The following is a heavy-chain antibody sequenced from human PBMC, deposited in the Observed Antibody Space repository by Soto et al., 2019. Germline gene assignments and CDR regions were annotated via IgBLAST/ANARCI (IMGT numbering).Heavy chain of an antibody. CDR1: GYTFTGYY. CDR2: INPNSGGT. V-gene: IGHV1-2*02. D-gene: IGHD3-10*01. CDR3: ARSTYGSGSYAVDY. Sequence: ASVKVSCKASGYTFTGYYMHWVRQAPGQGLEWMGWINPNSGGTNYAQKFQGRVTMTRDTSISTAYMELSRLRSDDTAVYYCARSTYGSGSYAVDYWGQGTLVTVS. J-gene: IGHJ4*02.